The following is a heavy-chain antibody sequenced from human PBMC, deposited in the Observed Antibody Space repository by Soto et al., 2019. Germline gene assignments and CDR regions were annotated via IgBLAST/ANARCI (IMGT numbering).Heavy chain of an antibody. CDR2: ISGSGGST. Sequence: GGSLRLSCAASGFTFSSCAMSWVRQAPGKGLEWVSAISGSGGSTYYADSVKGRFTISRDNSKNTLYLQMNSLRAEDTAVYYCAKNPFYDFWSGYFDYWGQGTLVNVSS. CDR3: AKNPFYDFWSGYFDY. CDR1: GFTFSSCA. J-gene: IGHJ4*02. D-gene: IGHD3-3*01. V-gene: IGHV3-23*01.